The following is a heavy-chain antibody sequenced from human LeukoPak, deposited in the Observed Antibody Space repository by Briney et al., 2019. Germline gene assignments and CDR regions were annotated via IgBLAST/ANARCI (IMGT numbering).Heavy chain of an antibody. V-gene: IGHV4-59*08. J-gene: IGHJ6*02. Sequence: SETLSLTCTVSGGSITSDYWSWIRQSPGKGLEWIGYFSYSGSTHYSPSLTSRVAISVDTSRNQLSLKLKSVTAADTAIYYCARADESLVYDMDVWGQGTTVIVSS. CDR2: FSYSGST. CDR3: ARADESLVYDMDV. CDR1: GGSITSDY.